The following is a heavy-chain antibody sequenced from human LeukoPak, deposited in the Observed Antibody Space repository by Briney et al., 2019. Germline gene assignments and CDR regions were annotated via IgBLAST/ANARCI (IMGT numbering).Heavy chain of an antibody. CDR3: ARRMTTVTTLGPFDY. V-gene: IGHV4-30-4*01. CDR1: GGSVSRGDYY. D-gene: IGHD4-17*01. J-gene: IGHJ4*02. Sequence: SESLSLACPVSGGSVSRGDYYWSWLREPPGKGLERIVYIYYSGSTYYNPSLKSRVTISVDTSKNHFALKLSSVTAADTGVYYCARRMTTVTTLGPFDYWGQGTLVTVSS. CDR2: IYYSGST.